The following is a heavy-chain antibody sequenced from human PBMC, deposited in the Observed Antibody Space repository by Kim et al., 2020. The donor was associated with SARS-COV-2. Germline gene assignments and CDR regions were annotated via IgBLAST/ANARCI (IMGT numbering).Heavy chain of an antibody. V-gene: IGHV3-21*01. Sequence: GGSLRLSCAASGFTFSSYSMNWVRQAPGKGLEWVSSISSSSSYIYYADSVKGRFTISRDNAKNSLYLQMNSLRAEDTAVYYCARELQQLVLSDYYYGMDVWGQGSTVTVSS. CDR3: ARELQQLVLSDYYYGMDV. CDR2: ISSSSSYI. D-gene: IGHD6-13*01. CDR1: GFTFSSYS. J-gene: IGHJ6*02.